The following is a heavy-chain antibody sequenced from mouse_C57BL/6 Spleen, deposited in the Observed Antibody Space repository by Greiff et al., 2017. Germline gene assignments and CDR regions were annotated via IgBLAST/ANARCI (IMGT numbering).Heavy chain of an antibody. V-gene: IGHV1-22*01. D-gene: IGHD2-4*01. J-gene: IGHJ2*01. CDR1: GYTFTDYN. CDR2: INPNNGGT. CDR3: TRLDDYSYYFDY. Sequence: EVQLQQSGPELVKPGASVKMSCKASGYTFTDYNMHWVKQSHGKSLEWIGYINPNNGGTSYNQKFKGKATLTVNKSSSTAYMELRSLTSEDSAVYYCTRLDDYSYYFDYWGQGTTLTVSS.